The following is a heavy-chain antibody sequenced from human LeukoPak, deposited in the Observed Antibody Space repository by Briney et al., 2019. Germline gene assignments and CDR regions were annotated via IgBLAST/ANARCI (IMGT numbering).Heavy chain of an antibody. Sequence: GASVKVSCKASGYTFTSYDINWVRQATGQGLEWMGWMNPNSGNTGYAQKFQGRVTITRNTSISTAYMELSSLRSEDTAVYYCARSPGFYYGSGSRNWFDPWGQGTLVTVSS. J-gene: IGHJ5*02. CDR3: ARSPGFYYGSGSRNWFDP. V-gene: IGHV1-8*03. CDR1: GYTFTSYD. CDR2: MNPNSGNT. D-gene: IGHD3-10*01.